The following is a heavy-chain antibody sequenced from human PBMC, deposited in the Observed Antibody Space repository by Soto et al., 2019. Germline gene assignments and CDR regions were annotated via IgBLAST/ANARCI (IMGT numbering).Heavy chain of an antibody. CDR2: IIPIFGTA. J-gene: IGHJ6*02. CDR1: GVTFSSYA. V-gene: IGHV1-69*13. D-gene: IGHD3-16*01. Sequence: SVKVSCKASGVTFSSYAISWVRQAPGQGLEWMGGIIPIFGTANYAQKFQGRVTITADESTSTAYMELSSLRSEDTAVYYCARDTFAYYYYYGMDVWGQGTTVTVSS. CDR3: ARDTFAYYYYYGMDV.